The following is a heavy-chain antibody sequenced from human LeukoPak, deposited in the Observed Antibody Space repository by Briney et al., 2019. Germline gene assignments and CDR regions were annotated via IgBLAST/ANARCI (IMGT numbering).Heavy chain of an antibody. J-gene: IGHJ5*02. CDR1: GGSISSSSYY. CDR2: IYYSGST. D-gene: IGHD1-26*01. CDR3: ARQQWELLSHWFDP. V-gene: IGHV4-39*01. Sequence: SETLSLTCTVSGGSISSSSYYWGWIRQPPGKGLEWIGSIYYSGSTYYNPSLKSRVTISVDTSKNQFSLKLSSVTAADTAVYYCARQQWELLSHWFDPWGQGTLVTVSS.